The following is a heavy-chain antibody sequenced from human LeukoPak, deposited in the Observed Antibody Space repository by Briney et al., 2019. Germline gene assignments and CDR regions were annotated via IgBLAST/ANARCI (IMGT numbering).Heavy chain of an antibody. D-gene: IGHD2-21*02. Sequence: GGSLRLSCAASGFTFDNYAMSWVRQAPGKGLEWVSAISGSAHSTYYADSVEGRFTISRDNSKNTLYLQVNSLRAEDTAVYYCAKAPAYCAGDCYSDSWGQGTLVTVSS. J-gene: IGHJ4*02. CDR1: GFTFDNYA. V-gene: IGHV3-23*01. CDR2: ISGSAHST. CDR3: AKAPAYCAGDCYSDS.